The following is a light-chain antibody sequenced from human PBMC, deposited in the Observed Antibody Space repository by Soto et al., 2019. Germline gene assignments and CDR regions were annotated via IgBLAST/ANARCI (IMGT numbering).Light chain of an antibody. V-gene: IGLV2-11*01. Sequence: QSALTQPRSVSGSPGQSVTISCTGTSSDVGRYDYVSWYQQHPGKAPKLIIYDVTERPAGVPDRFSGSKSGTSASLAISGLQSDDDSDYYCAAWDDSLGAVVFGGGTKLTVL. J-gene: IGLJ2*01. CDR3: AAWDDSLGAVV. CDR1: SSDVGRYDY. CDR2: DVT.